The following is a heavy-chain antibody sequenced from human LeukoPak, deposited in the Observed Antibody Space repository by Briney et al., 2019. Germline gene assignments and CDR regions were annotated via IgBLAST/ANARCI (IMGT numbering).Heavy chain of an antibody. CDR1: GYTFTSYD. J-gene: IGHJ5*02. V-gene: IGHV1-8*01. CDR2: MNPNSGNT. D-gene: IGHD3-22*01. Sequence: ASVKVSCKASGYTFTSYDINWVRQATGQGLEWMGWMNPNSGNTGYAQKFQGRVTMTRNTSISTAYMELSSLRSEDTAVYYCARGDYYDSSGYYQGWFDPWGQGTLATVSS. CDR3: ARGDYYDSSGYYQGWFDP.